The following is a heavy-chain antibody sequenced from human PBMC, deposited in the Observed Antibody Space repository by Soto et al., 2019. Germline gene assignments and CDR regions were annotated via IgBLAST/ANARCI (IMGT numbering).Heavy chain of an antibody. CDR2: INPDGSER. Sequence: PGGSLRLSCTASGFPFSSFWMSWVRQVPGKGLEWVANINPDGSERYYVDSVKGRFTLSRDNAKNSLYLQMNSLRAEDTVVYHCARVQYYDFWNGYYGYYFDSWGQGTLVTVSS. D-gene: IGHD3-3*01. J-gene: IGHJ4*02. CDR1: GFPFSSFW. CDR3: ARVQYYDFWNGYYGYYFDS. V-gene: IGHV3-7*01.